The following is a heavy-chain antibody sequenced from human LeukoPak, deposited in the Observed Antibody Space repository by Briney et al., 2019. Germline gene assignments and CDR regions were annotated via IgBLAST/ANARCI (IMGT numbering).Heavy chain of an antibody. J-gene: IGHJ4*02. D-gene: IGHD3-10*01. CDR1: GGSFNNYY. Sequence: PSETLSLTCAVYGGSFNNYYWSWIRQPPAKGLEWIGEINHSGSTNYNASLKSRDTISIDTSKNQFPLKLNSVSAADTAVYYCARVQAAGDGYYFDFWGQGTLVTVSS. V-gene: IGHV4-34*01. CDR2: INHSGST. CDR3: ARVQAAGDGYYFDF.